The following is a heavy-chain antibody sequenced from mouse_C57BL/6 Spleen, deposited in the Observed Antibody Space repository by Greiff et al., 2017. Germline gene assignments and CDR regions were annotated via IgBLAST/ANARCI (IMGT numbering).Heavy chain of an antibody. CDR1: GFTFSSYA. CDR2: ISDGGSYT. J-gene: IGHJ2*01. V-gene: IGHV5-4*01. D-gene: IGHD2-12*01. Sequence: EVHLVESGGGLVKPGGSLKLSCAASGFTFSSYAMSWVRQTPEKRLEWVATISDGGSYTYYPDNVKGRFTISRDNAKNNLYLQMSHLKSEDTAMYYCAREDSYFDYWGQGTTLTVSS. CDR3: AREDSYFDY.